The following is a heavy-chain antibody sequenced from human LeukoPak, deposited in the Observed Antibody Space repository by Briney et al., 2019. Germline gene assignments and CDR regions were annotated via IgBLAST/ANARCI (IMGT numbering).Heavy chain of an antibody. CDR3: AKRDTSGWPPVGLGY. CDR2: IQYDGSNK. J-gene: IGHJ4*02. CDR1: GFTFSSYG. D-gene: IGHD6-19*01. V-gene: IGHV3-30*02. Sequence: GGSLRLSCAASGFTFSSYGMHWVRQAPGKGLEWVAFIQYDGSNKYYADSVKGRFTISRDISKNTLYLQMNSLRAEDTAVYYCAKRDTSGWPPVGLGYWGQGTLVTVSS.